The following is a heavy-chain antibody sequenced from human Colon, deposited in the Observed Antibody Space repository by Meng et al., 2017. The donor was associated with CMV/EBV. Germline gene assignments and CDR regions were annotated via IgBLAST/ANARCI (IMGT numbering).Heavy chain of an antibody. J-gene: IGHJ4*02. CDR2: IYYSGTT. Sequence: SSTSYWGWIRQHPGKGLEWIGSIYYSGTTYYNSPLKSRVTISVDTSKNQFSLMLRSVTAADTAVYYCARETGVSCSGGSCYPDYWGQGTLVTVSS. D-gene: IGHD2-15*01. CDR1: SSTSY. V-gene: IGHV4-39*07. CDR3: ARETGVSCSGGSCYPDY.